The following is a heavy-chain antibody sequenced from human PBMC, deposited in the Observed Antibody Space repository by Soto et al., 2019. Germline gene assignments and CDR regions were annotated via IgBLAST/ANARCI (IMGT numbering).Heavy chain of an antibody. V-gene: IGHV1-8*01. J-gene: IGHJ4*02. D-gene: IGHD3-10*01. CDR2: MNPNSGNT. Sequence: ASVKVSCKASGYTFTSFDINWVRQATGQGLEWMGWMNPNSGNTGYPQKFQGRVTMTRNTSITTAYMELSSLRSEDTAVYYCVREFFDPLFLNYYASGSYYDYWGQGSLVTVSS. CDR1: GYTFTSFD. CDR3: VREFFDPLFLNYYASGSYYDY.